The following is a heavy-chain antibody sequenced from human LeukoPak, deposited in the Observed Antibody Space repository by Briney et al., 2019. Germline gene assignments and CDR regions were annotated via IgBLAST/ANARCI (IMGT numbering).Heavy chain of an antibody. CDR1: GFPFSTYG. J-gene: IGHJ4*02. Sequence: GGSLRLSCVASGFPFSTYGMHWVRQAPGRGLEWVAVIWYDGSIKYYGDSMKGRFTISRDNSRNTLYLQMTSLRVEDTAVYYCARAVGPFDYWGRGTLVTVSS. CDR3: ARAVGPFDY. D-gene: IGHD1-26*01. CDR2: IWYDGSIK. V-gene: IGHV3-33*01.